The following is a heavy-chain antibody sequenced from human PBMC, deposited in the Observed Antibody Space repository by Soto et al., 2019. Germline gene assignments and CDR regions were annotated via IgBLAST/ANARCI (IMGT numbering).Heavy chain of an antibody. CDR2: MDPSDSQT. D-gene: IGHD3-22*01. J-gene: IGHJ4*02. V-gene: IGHV5-10-1*01. CDR1: GYSVAGYW. CDR3: ARQIYDSDTGPNFQYYFDS. Sequence: GESLKISCKGSGYSVAGYWITWVRQKPGKGLEWMGRMDPSDSQTYYSPSFRGHVTISATKSITTVFLQWSSLRASDTAMYYCARQIYDSDTGPNFQYYFDSWGQGTPVTVSS.